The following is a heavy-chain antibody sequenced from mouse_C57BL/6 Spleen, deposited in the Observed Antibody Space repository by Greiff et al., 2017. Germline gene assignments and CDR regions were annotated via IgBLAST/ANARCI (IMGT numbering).Heavy chain of an antibody. CDR3: ARAQAAYYAMDY. CDR1: GYTFTSYW. V-gene: IGHV1-55*01. CDR2: IYPGSGST. D-gene: IGHD3-2*02. J-gene: IGHJ4*01. Sequence: QVQLQQPGAELVKPGASVKMSCKASGYTFTSYWITWVKQRPGQGLEWIGDIYPGSGSTKYNEKFKSKATLTVDTSSSTAYMQLSSLTSEDSAVXYCARAQAAYYAMDYWGQGTSVTVSS.